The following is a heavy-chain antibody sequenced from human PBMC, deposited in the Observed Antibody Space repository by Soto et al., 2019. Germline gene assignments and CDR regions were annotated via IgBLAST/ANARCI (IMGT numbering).Heavy chain of an antibody. V-gene: IGHV4-59*11. CDR3: ARGSYEFSGVNFDEGFNF. J-gene: IGHJ1*01. CDR1: GRKLSSHF. D-gene: IGHD2-15*01. CDR2: IFYTGIT. Sequence: LDTQSLTSIVPGRKLSSHFKDWIRQPPGKGLEWVGYIFYTGITNYNPSLQSRVSISVDTSKERFSLTLNSVTAADTAVYYCARGSYEFSGVNFDEGFNFWGQAIPVTVSS.